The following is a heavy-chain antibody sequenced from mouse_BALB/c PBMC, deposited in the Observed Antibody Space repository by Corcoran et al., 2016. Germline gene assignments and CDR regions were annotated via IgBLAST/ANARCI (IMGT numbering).Heavy chain of an antibody. CDR2: IDPANGNT. CDR1: GFNIKDTY. J-gene: IGHJ1*01. V-gene: IGHV14-3*02. CDR3: ANWDWYFDV. D-gene: IGHD4-1*01. Sequence: EDQLQQSGAELVKPGASVKLSCTASGFNIKDTYMHWVKQRPEQGLEWIGRIDPANGNTKYDPKFQGKATIPSDTSSNTAYLQLSSLTSDDTAVYYCANWDWYFDVWGAGTTVTVSS.